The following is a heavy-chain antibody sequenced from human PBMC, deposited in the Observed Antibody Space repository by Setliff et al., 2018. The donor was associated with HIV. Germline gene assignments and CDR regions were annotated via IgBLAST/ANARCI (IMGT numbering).Heavy chain of an antibody. D-gene: IGHD2-21*01. V-gene: IGHV4-34*01. J-gene: IGHJ4*02. CDR3: ARVRLRVPPSIFDY. CDR1: GGSFTGYY. Sequence: SSETLSLTCAVYGGSFTGYYWSWIRQSPERGLEWIGDIYHSGISNYNPSLKSRVTLSIDTSKNQFSLKLRSVTAADTAVYYCARVRLRVPPSIFDYWGQGTRVTVSS. CDR2: IYHSGIS.